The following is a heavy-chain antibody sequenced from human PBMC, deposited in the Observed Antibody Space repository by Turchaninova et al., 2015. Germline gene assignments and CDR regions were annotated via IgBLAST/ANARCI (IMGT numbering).Heavy chain of an antibody. Sequence: GGGVVQPGTSLRLSCAVSGLNFRDYAMHWVRQTPGKGLEWVAVISHDGRNKFYADSVKGRFTISRDNSKNALYLQMNSLRPEDTAVFYCAREGVWYNFDYWGQGTLVTVSS. CDR2: ISHDGRNK. J-gene: IGHJ4*02. V-gene: IGHV3-30*01. CDR1: GLNFRDYA. D-gene: IGHD6-19*01. CDR3: AREGVWYNFDY.